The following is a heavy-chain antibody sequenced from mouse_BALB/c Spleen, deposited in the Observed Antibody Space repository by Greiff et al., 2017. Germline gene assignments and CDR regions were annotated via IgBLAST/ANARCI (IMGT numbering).Heavy chain of an antibody. CDR1: GYSITSGYY. CDR2: ISYDGSN. CDR3: ARILGRDYFDY. D-gene: IGHD4-1*01. V-gene: IGHV3-6*02. J-gene: IGHJ2*01. Sequence: EVQLQESGPGLVKPSQSLSLTCSVTGYSITSGYYWNWIRQFPGNKLEWMGYISYDGSNNYNPSLKNRISITRDTSKNQFFLKLNSVTTEDTATYYCARILGRDYFDYWGQGTTLTVSS.